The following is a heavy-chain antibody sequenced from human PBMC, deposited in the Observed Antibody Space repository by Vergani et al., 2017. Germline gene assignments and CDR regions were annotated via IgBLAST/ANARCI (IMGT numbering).Heavy chain of an antibody. Sequence: QVQLVQSGAEVKKPGASVKVSCKASGYTFTSYGISWVRQAPGQGLEWMGWISAYNGNTNYAQKLQGRVTMTTDTSTSTAYMELRSLRSDDTAVYYCARVGGCTNGVCYPPAYYYYMDVWGKGTTVTVSS. CDR1: GYTFTSYG. D-gene: IGHD2-8*01. V-gene: IGHV1-18*01. CDR3: ARVGGCTNGVCYPPAYYYYMDV. CDR2: ISAYNGNT. J-gene: IGHJ6*03.